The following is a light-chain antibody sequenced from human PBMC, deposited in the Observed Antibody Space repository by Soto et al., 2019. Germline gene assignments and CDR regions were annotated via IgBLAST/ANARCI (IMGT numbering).Light chain of an antibody. CDR1: SSDVGGYNY. CDR2: EVS. CDR3: SSYTHSSTVV. J-gene: IGLJ2*01. V-gene: IGLV2-14*01. Sequence: QSALTQPASVSGSPGQSITISCTGTSSDVGGYNYVSWYQQHPGKAPKLMIYEVSNRPSGVSDRFSGSKSGNTASLTIFGLQAEDEADYFCSSYTHSSTVVFGGGTQLTVL.